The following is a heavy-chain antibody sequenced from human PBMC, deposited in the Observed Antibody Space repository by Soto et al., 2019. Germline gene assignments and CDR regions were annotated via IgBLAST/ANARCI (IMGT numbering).Heavy chain of an antibody. CDR1: GFSFGSYI. CDR2: ITTSGGSR. D-gene: IGHD2-2*01. Sequence: GESLKISCAASGFSFGSYIMNWVRQAPDKGLEWVSSITTSGGSRYYADSVRGRFTISRDNAKNSLYLEMNSLRADDTAVYYCARSITSGDVWGQGTTVTVYS. J-gene: IGHJ6*02. CDR3: ARSITSGDV. V-gene: IGHV3-21*01.